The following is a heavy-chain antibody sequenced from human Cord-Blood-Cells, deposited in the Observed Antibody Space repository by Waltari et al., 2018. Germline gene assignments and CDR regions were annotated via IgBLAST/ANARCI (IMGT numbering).Heavy chain of an antibody. D-gene: IGHD6-6*01. CDR3: ARGVSSSKYYYYYYYMDV. J-gene: IGHJ6*03. V-gene: IGHV1-69*01. CDR1: GGTFSSYA. Sequence: QVQLVQSGAEVKKPGSSVKVSCKASGGTFSSYAINWVRQAPGQGLEWMGGIIPIFGTANYAQKFQGRVTITADESTSTAYMELSSLRSEDTAVYYCARGVSSSKYYYYYYYMDVWGKGTTVTVSS. CDR2: IIPIFGTA.